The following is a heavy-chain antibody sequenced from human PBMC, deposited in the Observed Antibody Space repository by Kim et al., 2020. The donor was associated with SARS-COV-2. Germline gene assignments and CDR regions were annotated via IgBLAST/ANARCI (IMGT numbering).Heavy chain of an antibody. D-gene: IGHD3-22*01. CDR2: IYYSGST. Sequence: SETLSLTCTVSGGSISNNNYYWGWIRQPPGKGLEWIGSIYYSGSTYYDPSLKSRATMSVDTSKNQYSLRLSSVTAADTAVYYCARLRYDSSACYLDYWGQGTLVTVSS. CDR3: ARLRYDSSACYLDY. J-gene: IGHJ4*02. V-gene: IGHV4-39*01. CDR1: GGSISNNNYY.